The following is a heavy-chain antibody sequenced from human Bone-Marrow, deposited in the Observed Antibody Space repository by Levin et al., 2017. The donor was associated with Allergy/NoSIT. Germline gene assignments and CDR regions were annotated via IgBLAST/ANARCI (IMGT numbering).Heavy chain of an antibody. J-gene: IGHJ6*02. CDR3: ARELIVVVIPGRDYYYYGMDG. CDR2: IKQDGSEK. D-gene: IGHD3-22*01. CDR1: GFTFSSYW. V-gene: IGHV3-7*01. Sequence: GGSLRLSYAASGFTFSSYWMSWVRQAPGKGLEWVANIKQDGSEKYYVDSVKGRFTISRDNAKNSLYLQMNSLRAEDTAVYYCARELIVVVIPGRDYYYYGMDGWGQGTTVTVSS.